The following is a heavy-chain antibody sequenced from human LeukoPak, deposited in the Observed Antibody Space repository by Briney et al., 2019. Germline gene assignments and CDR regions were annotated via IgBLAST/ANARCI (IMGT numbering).Heavy chain of an antibody. D-gene: IGHD3-10*01. J-gene: IGHJ5*02. Sequence: PSETLSLTCTVSGYSISNGYYWGWIRQPPGKGLEWIGSIYHSGSIYYNPSLKSRVTISVDTSKNQLSLKLSSVTAADTAVYYCARERNYGSGSYYNGNWFDPWGQGTLVTVSS. CDR2: IYHSGSI. CDR3: ARERNYGSGSYYNGNWFDP. CDR1: GYSISNGYY. V-gene: IGHV4-38-2*02.